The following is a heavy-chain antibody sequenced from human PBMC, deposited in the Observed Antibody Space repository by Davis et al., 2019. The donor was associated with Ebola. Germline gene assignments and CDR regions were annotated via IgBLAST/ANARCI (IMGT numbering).Heavy chain of an antibody. D-gene: IGHD1-26*01. CDR1: GFTFSSYG. CDR2: IWYDGSNK. Sequence: PGGSLRLSCAASGFTFSSYGMHWVRQAPGKGLEWVAVIWYDGSNKYYADSVKGRFTISRDNSKNTLYLQMNSLRAEDTAVYSCAKRSASGTYYFDSWGQGTLVTVSS. CDR3: AKRSASGTYYFDS. V-gene: IGHV3-33*06. J-gene: IGHJ4*02.